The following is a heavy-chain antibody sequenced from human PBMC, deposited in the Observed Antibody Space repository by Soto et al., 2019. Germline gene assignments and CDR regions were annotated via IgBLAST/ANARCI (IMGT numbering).Heavy chain of an antibody. CDR3: ASEYCGGDCYSAARYGMDA. D-gene: IGHD2-21*02. Sequence: ASVKVSCKASGYTFTSYAMHWVRQAPGQRLEWMGWINAGNGNTKYSQKFQGRVTITRDTSASTAYMELSSLRSEDTAVYYCASEYCGGDCYSAARYGMDAWGQGTTVTVSS. J-gene: IGHJ6*02. V-gene: IGHV1-3*01. CDR2: INAGNGNT. CDR1: GYTFTSYA.